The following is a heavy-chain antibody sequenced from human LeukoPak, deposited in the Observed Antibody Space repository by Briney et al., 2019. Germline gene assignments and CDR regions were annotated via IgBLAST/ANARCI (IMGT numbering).Heavy chain of an antibody. CDR2: IYHSGST. D-gene: IGHD3-22*01. V-gene: IGHV4-4*02. J-gene: IGHJ4*02. CDR1: GGSISSSNW. CDR3: ARQGRYYDSSGYYDY. Sequence: PSETLSLTCAVSGGSISSSNWWSWVRQPPGKGLEWIGEIYHSGSTNYNPSLKSRVTISVDKSKNQFSLKLSSVTAADTAVYYCARQGRYYDSSGYYDYWGQGTLVTVSS.